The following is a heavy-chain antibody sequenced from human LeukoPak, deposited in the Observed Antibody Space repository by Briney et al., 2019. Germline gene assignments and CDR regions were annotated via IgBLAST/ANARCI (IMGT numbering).Heavy chain of an antibody. V-gene: IGHV3-23*01. CDR2: ISGSGGST. CDR3: ARGLRGYTYGYVPWELYHYMDV. CDR1: GFTVSSYG. J-gene: IGHJ6*03. Sequence: GGSLRLSCAASGFTVSSYGMSWVRQAPGKGLEWVSAISGSGGSTYYADSVKGRFTISRDKSKNTLYLQMNSLRAEDTAVYYCARGLRGYTYGYVPWELYHYMDVWGKGTTVTISS. D-gene: IGHD5-18*01.